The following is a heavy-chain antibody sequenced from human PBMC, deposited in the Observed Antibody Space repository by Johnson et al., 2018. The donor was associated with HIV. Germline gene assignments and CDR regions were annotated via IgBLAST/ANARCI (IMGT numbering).Heavy chain of an antibody. Sequence: VQLVESGGGLVQPGGSLRLSCAASGFTFSSYWMSWVRQAPGKGLEWVANIKQDGSEKYYVDSVKGRFTISRDNAKNSLYLQMNSLRAEDTAVYYCARDRASRWGVGATQFAFDIWGQGTMVTVSS. CDR2: IKQDGSEK. CDR3: ARDRASRWGVGATQFAFDI. V-gene: IGHV3-7*01. J-gene: IGHJ3*02. CDR1: GFTFSSYW. D-gene: IGHD6-13*01.